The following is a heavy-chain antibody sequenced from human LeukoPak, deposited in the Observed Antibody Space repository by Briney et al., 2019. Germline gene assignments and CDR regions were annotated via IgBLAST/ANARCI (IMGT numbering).Heavy chain of an antibody. J-gene: IGHJ3*02. CDR1: GYTFTSYY. CDR3: ARCRLDYYRPQPNAFDI. CDR2: INPSGGST. V-gene: IGHV1-46*01. Sequence: GASVKVPCKASGYTFTSYYMHWVRQAPGQGLEWMGIINPSGGSTSYAQKFQGRVTMTRDMSTSTVYMELSSLRSEDTAAYYCARCRLDYYRPQPNAFDIWGQGTMVTVSS. D-gene: IGHD3-10*01.